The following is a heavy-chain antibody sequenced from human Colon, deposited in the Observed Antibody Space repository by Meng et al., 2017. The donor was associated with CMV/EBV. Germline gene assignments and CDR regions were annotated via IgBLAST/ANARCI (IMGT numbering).Heavy chain of an antibody. CDR1: GGSISNSAYN. CDR3: AREGVGEVIFERWFDT. CDR2: IYYDGSA. D-gene: IGHD3-16*02. Sequence: SETLSLTCTVSGGSISNSAYNWGWIRQPPGAGLEWIGNIYYDGSAFYNPSLKSRVSISVARSKNQFFLKVNSVTAADTAVYYCAREGVGEVIFERWFDTWGQGTLVTVSS. V-gene: IGHV4-39*07. J-gene: IGHJ5*02.